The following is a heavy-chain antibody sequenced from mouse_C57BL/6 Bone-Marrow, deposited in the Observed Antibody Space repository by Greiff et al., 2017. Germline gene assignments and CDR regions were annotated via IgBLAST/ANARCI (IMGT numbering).Heavy chain of an antibody. Sequence: EVQRVESGGGLVKPGGSLKLSCAASGFTFSSYTMSWVRQTPEKRLEWVATISGGGGNTYYPDSVKGRFTISRDNAKNTLYLQMSSLRSEDTSLYYCARDSNYYAMDYWGQGTSVTVSS. CDR1: GFTFSSYT. V-gene: IGHV5-9*01. J-gene: IGHJ4*01. CDR3: ARDSNYYAMDY. CDR2: ISGGGGNT. D-gene: IGHD2-5*01.